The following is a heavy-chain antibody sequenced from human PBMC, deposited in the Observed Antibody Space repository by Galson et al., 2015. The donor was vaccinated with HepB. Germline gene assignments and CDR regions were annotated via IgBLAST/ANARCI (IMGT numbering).Heavy chain of an antibody. J-gene: IGHJ6*02. V-gene: IGHV3-33*01. CDR1: GFTFSHYA. D-gene: IGHD2-15*01. Sequence: SLRLSCAASGFTFSHYAIHWVRQAPGKGLEWVAVIWYDGSYEYHGDSVKGRFNISRDNSKNTLSLQMNSLRAEDTAIYFCARVMGGRISDSGGIGYFFFGMDVWGQGTPVTVSS. CDR2: IWYDGSYE. CDR3: ARVMGGRISDSGGIGYFFFGMDV.